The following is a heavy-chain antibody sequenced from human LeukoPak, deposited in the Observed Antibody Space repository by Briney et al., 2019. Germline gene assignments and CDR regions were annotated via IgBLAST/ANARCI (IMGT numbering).Heavy chain of an antibody. Sequence: PSETLSLTCTVSGGSISSYYWSWIRQPPGKGLEWIGEINHSGSTNYNPSLKSRVTISVDTSKNQFSLKLSSVTAADTAVYYCARIRDVVAAPFDYWGQGTLVTVSS. V-gene: IGHV4-34*01. CDR1: GGSISSYY. CDR3: ARIRDVVAAPFDY. D-gene: IGHD2-15*01. J-gene: IGHJ4*02. CDR2: INHSGST.